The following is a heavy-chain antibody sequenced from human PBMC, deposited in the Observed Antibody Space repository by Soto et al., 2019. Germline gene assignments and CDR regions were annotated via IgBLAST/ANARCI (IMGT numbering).Heavy chain of an antibody. CDR1: GGTFSSYA. J-gene: IGHJ4*02. V-gene: IGHV1-69*01. CDR2: VIPIFGTA. Sequence: QVQLVQSGAEVKKPGSSVEVSCKASGGTFSSYAISWVRQAPGQGLEWLGGVIPIFGTANYAQKFQGRVTITADESTSTAYMELSSLRSEDTAVYYCARGGYNYYSRGSDYWGQGTLVTVSS. CDR3: ARGGYNYYSRGSDY. D-gene: IGHD5-12*01.